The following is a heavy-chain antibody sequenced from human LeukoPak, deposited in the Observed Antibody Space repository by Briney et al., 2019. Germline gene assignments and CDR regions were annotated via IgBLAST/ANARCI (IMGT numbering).Heavy chain of an antibody. J-gene: IGHJ3*02. CDR2: IIPPLGIT. V-gene: IGHV1-69*04. Sequence: ASVKVSCKASGGTFNNYAISWVRQAPGQGPEWMGRIIPPLGITKYAQKFQGRVTITADKSTSTAYMELSSLRSEDTAVYYCVREAELSAVGGSFEIWGQGTMVTVSS. CDR3: VREAELSAVGGSFEI. D-gene: IGHD3-16*02. CDR1: GGTFNNYA.